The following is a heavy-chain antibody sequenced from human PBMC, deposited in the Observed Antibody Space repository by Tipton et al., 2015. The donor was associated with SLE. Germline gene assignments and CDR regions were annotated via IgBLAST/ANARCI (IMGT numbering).Heavy chain of an antibody. CDR1: GFTFSSYA. CDR3: ATYGSGSYYES. D-gene: IGHD3-10*01. J-gene: IGHJ5*02. Sequence: RSLRLSCEASGFTFSSYAMHWVRQAPGKGLEWVAVISYDGSNKYYADSVKGRFTISRDNSKNTLYLQMNSLRAEDTAVYYCATYGSGSYYESWGQGIQVTVTS. V-gene: IGHV3-30*04. CDR2: ISYDGSNK.